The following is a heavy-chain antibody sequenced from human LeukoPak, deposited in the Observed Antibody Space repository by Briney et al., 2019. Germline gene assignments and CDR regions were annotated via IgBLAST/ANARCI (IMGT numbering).Heavy chain of an antibody. CDR3: ARDRRYSGYDWHYYMGV. D-gene: IGHD5-12*01. CDR2: IHPNSGGT. CDR1: GYTFTGYY. V-gene: IGHV1-2*02. J-gene: IGHJ6*03. Sequence: GASVKVSCKASGYTFTGYYLHWVRQAPGQGLEWMGWIHPNSGGTNYAQKFQGRVTMTRDTSISTAYMELSRLRSDDTAVYYCARDRRYSGYDWHYYMGVWGKGTTVTVSS.